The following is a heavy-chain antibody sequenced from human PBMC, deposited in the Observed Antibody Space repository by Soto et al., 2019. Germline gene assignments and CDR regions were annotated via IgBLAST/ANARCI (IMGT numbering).Heavy chain of an antibody. CDR2: ISSSSSTI. CDR3: AREGRPLNWFDP. V-gene: IGHV3-48*01. CDR1: GLTFSSYA. Sequence: GGSLRLSCVTSGLTFSSYAMNWVRQAPGKGLEWVSYISSSSSTIYYADSAKGRFTISRDNAKNSLYLQMNSLRAEDTAVYYCAREGRPLNWFDPWGQGTLVTVSS. J-gene: IGHJ5*02.